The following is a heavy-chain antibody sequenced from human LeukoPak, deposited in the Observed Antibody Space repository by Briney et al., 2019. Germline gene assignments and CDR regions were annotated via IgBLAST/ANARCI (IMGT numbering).Heavy chain of an antibody. CDR2: ISSSSSYI. CDR1: GFTFNSYT. J-gene: IGHJ1*01. Sequence: PGGALRLSCAASGFTFNSYTLNSVRQAPGKGLEWVSSISSSSSYIYYADSVKGRFTISRDNAKNSLYLQMNSLRAEDTALYYCARDMSYGDYEDAEYFQHWGQGTLVTVSS. D-gene: IGHD4-17*01. V-gene: IGHV3-21*01. CDR3: ARDMSYGDYEDAEYFQH.